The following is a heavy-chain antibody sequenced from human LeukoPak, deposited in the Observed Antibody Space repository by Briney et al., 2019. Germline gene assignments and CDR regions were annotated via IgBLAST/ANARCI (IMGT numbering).Heavy chain of an antibody. Sequence: SVKVSCKASGGTFSSYAISWVRQAPGQGLEWMGGIIPIFGTANYAQKFQGRVTITADESTRTAYMELSSLRSEDTAVYYCAVAYYYDSSGPYAFDIWGQGTMVTVSS. J-gene: IGHJ3*02. CDR2: IIPIFGTA. CDR1: GGTFSSYA. V-gene: IGHV1-69*13. D-gene: IGHD3-22*01. CDR3: AVAYYYDSSGPYAFDI.